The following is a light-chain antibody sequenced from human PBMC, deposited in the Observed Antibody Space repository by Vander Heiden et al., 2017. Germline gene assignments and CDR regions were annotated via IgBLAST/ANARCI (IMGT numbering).Light chain of an antibody. Sequence: DIVMTQSPLSLPVTPGEPASISCRSSQSLLHRNGYNYVDWYLQKPGQSPQLLIYLGSTRASGVPARFSGSGSGTDFKLKISRVEAEDVGVYYCMQSIGPRTFGQGTKVEIK. CDR1: QSLLHRNGYNY. CDR3: MQSIGPRT. CDR2: LGS. J-gene: IGKJ1*01. V-gene: IGKV2-28*01.